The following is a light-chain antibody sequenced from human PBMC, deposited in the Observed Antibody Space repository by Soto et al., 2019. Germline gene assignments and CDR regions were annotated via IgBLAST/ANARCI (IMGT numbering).Light chain of an antibody. V-gene: IGKV1-5*01. CDR2: DVS. CDR3: QQYNDYYT. CDR1: QSISTW. J-gene: IGKJ2*01. Sequence: DIQMTQSPSTLPASIGDRVTITCRPSQSISTWLAWYQQKPGKAPKLLIYDVSTLQSGVPSRFSGGGSGTHFTLTIRSLQPDDFATYYCQQYNDYYTFGQGTK.